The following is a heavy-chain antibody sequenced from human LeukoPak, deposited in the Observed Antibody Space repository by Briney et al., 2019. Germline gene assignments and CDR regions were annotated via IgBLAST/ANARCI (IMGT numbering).Heavy chain of an antibody. D-gene: IGHD3-16*02. CDR2: ISDNGGST. Sequence: GGSLRLSCAASGFTFSSSAMSWVRQAPGKGLEWVSTISDNGGSTYYADSVKGRFTISRDNSKNTLYLQMNSLRSEDTAIYYCAKTIVIPIALGVFDYWGQGTLVTVSS. CDR1: GFTFSSSA. J-gene: IGHJ4*02. CDR3: AKTIVIPIALGVFDY. V-gene: IGHV3-23*01.